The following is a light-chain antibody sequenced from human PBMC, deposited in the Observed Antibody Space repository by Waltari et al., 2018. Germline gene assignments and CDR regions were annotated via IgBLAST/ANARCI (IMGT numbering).Light chain of an antibody. CDR2: DAS. CDR3: QKYGTLPAT. CDR1: PRVRRT. J-gene: IGKJ1*01. V-gene: IGKV3-20*01. Sequence: DIVLTQSPGTLSVSPGARATLSCRASPRVRRTLAWYQQTPGQPPSLLIYDASTRATGVPDRFSGSGFGTDFSLTSSRLEPEDFAVYYCQKYGTLPATFGQGTKVEIK.